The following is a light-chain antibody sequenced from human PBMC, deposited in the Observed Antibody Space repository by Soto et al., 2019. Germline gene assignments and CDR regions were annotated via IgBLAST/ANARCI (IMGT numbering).Light chain of an antibody. CDR1: SSDVGSYNL. CDR3: CSYVGSSTFGV. Sequence: QSALTQPASVSGSPGQSITISCTGTSSDVGSYNLVSWYQQHPGKAPKLMIYEGSKRPSGVSNRFSGSKSGNTAFLTISGLQAEDEADYYCCSYVGSSTFGVFGGGTKLTVL. CDR2: EGS. J-gene: IGLJ2*01. V-gene: IGLV2-23*03.